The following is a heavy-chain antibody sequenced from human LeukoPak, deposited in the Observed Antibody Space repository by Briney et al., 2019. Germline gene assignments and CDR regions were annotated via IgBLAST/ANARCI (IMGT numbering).Heavy chain of an antibody. V-gene: IGHV3-30-3*01. CDR3: ARPTQYLAGFPYYMDV. CDR1: GFSFSSYW. J-gene: IGHJ6*03. CDR2: ISYDGSNK. D-gene: IGHD4-11*01. Sequence: QPGGSLRLSCAASGFSFSSYWMKWVRQAPGKGLEWVAVISYDGSNKYYADSVKGRFTISRDNSKNTLYLQMNSLRAEDTAVYYCARPTQYLAGFPYYMDVWGKGTTVTVSS.